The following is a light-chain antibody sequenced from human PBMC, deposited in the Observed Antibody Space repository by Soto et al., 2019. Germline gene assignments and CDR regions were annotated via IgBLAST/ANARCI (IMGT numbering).Light chain of an antibody. CDR3: QQYHIYSGT. CDR2: KAS. V-gene: IGKV1-5*03. CDR1: QTIDSW. Sequence: DIQMTQSPSTLSASVGDRVTITCRASQTIDSWLAWYQQRPGKPPNLLIYKASTLASGVPSRFSGSGSGTEFTLTINSLQPDAFATYYCQQYHIYSGTFGKGTKVDIK. J-gene: IGKJ1*01.